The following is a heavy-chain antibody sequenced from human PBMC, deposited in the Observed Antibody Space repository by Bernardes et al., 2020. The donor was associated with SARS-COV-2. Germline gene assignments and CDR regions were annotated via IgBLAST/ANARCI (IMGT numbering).Heavy chain of an antibody. D-gene: IGHD5-18*01. CDR3: ARASRIQLWLYYYGMDV. V-gene: IGHV1-2*02. CDR2: INPNSGGT. Sequence: ASVKVSCKASGYTFTGYYMHWVRQAPGQGLEWMGWINPNSGGTNYAQKFQGRVTMTRDTSISTAYMELSRLRSDDTAVYYCARASRIQLWLYYYGMDVWGQGTTVTVSS. CDR1: GYTFTGYY. J-gene: IGHJ6*02.